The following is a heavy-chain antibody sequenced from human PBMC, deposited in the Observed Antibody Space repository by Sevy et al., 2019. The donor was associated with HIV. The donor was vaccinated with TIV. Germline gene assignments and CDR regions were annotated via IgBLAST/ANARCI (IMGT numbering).Heavy chain of an antibody. V-gene: IGHV1-2*04. Sequence: ASVKVSCKASGYTFTGYYMHWVRQAPGQGLEWMGWINPNSGGTNYAQKFQGWVTMTRDTSISTAYMELSRLRSDDMAVYYCARERMSSRGYMDVWGKGTTVTVSS. CDR1: GYTFTGYY. J-gene: IGHJ6*03. CDR2: INPNSGGT. D-gene: IGHD6-13*01. CDR3: ARERMSSRGYMDV.